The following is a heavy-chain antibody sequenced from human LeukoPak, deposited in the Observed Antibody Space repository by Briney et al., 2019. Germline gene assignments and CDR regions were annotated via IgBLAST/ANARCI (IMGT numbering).Heavy chain of an antibody. D-gene: IGHD1-1*01. CDR3: AKRPHGRNWNDDPIGY. J-gene: IGHJ4*02. Sequence: GGSLRLSCAASGFTFSSYSMNWVRQAPGKGLEWVSSISSSSSYIYYADSVKGRFTISRDNSKNTLYLQMNSLRAEDTAVYYCAKRPHGRNWNDDPIGYWGQGTLVTVSS. V-gene: IGHV3-21*04. CDR1: GFTFSSYS. CDR2: ISSSSSYI.